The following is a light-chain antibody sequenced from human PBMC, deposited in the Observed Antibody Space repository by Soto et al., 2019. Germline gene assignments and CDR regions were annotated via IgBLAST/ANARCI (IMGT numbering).Light chain of an antibody. CDR2: DAS. CDR1: QSISSW. CDR3: QQYNSYFT. J-gene: IGKJ4*01. V-gene: IGKV1-5*01. Sequence: DIQMTQSPSTLSASVGDRVTITCRASQSISSWLAWYQQKPGKAPKLLIYDASSLESGVPSRFSSSASGTEFTLTINSLQPDDFATYYYQQYNSYFTFGGGTKVEIK.